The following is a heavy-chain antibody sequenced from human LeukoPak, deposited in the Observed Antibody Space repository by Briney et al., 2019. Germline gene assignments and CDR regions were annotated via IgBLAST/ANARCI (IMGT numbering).Heavy chain of an antibody. CDR2: ISTSGST. V-gene: IGHV4-61*02. Sequence: SQTLSLTCTVSGGSISSGRYYRNWIRQPAGKGLEWIGRISTSGSTNYNPSLKSRVTMSVDTSKNQFSLMLSSVTAADTAVYYCTRDSSGYDWFFDYWGQGTLVTVSS. CDR1: GGSISSGRYY. CDR3: TRDSSGYDWFFDY. D-gene: IGHD5-12*01. J-gene: IGHJ4*02.